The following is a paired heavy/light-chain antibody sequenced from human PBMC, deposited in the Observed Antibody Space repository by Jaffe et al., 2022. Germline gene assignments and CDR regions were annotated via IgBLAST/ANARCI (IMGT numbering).Heavy chain of an antibody. Sequence: QITLKESGPTLVKPTQTLTLTCTFSGFSLSTSGVGVGWIRQPPGKALEWLALIYWDDDKRYSPSLKSRLTITKDTSKNQVVLTMTNMDPVDTATYYCAHRLNRAKNRHSYGRDYYFDYWGQGTLVTVSS. CDR3: AHRLNRAKNRHSYGRDYYFDY. CDR2: IYWDDDK. D-gene: IGHD5-18*01. CDR1: GFSLSTSGVG. V-gene: IGHV2-5*02. J-gene: IGHJ4*02.
Light chain of an antibody. CDR2: DAS. V-gene: IGKV1-13*02. CDR1: QGISSA. J-gene: IGKJ4*01. Sequence: AIQLTQSPSSLSASVGDRVTITCRASQGISSALAWYQQKPGKAPKLLIYDASSLESGVPSRFSGSGSGTDFTLTISSLQPEDFATYYCQQFNSYPPALTFGGGTKVEIK. CDR3: QQFNSYPPALT.